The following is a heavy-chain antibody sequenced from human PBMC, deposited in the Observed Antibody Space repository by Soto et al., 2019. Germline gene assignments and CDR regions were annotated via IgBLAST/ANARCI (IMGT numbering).Heavy chain of an antibody. J-gene: IGHJ5*02. CDR1: GFTFGASA. V-gene: IGHV3-72*01. CDR2: IGSKGETYTT. Sequence: GGSLRLSCAASGFTFGASALQWVRQASGKGLEWLGRIGSKGETYTTEYAASVRGRFTISSDDSKNSLYLQMNSLKTEDTAVYYCAMEGSGPGWTWGQGTLVTAPQ. CDR3: AMEGSGPGWT. D-gene: IGHD3-10*01.